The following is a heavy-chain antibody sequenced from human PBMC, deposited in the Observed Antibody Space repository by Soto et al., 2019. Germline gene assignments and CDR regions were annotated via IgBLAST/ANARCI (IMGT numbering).Heavy chain of an antibody. V-gene: IGHV3-23*01. CDR1: GLTFGNYF. D-gene: IGHD2-8*01. CDR2: ISSNGGRT. J-gene: IGHJ6*02. Sequence: EVQLLESGGGLVQPGESLRLSCAASGLTFGNYFMNWVRQAPGKGLEWVSDISSNGGRTHYADSVRGRFTISRDNSRNTLYLQMSSLSAEDTALYYCAIDLQWYGMDVWGQGTTVTVSS. CDR3: AIDLQWYGMDV.